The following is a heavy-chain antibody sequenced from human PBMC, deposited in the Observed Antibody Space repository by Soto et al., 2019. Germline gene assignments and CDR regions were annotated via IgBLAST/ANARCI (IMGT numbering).Heavy chain of an antibody. J-gene: IGHJ1*01. CDR2: IIPVFETR. CDR3: SFHSDSNPSSTFAF. V-gene: IGHV1-69*01. Sequence: QVQLVQSGAEVKKPGSSVKVSCRASGGSFRNYVMSWVRQAPGQGLEWMGGIIPVFETRTYAQKFQGRVTITAADPTGAVSTAMSNLRSEDTAVYFCSFHSDSNPSSTFAFRGQGTLGTVS. CDR1: GGSFRNYV. D-gene: IGHD4-4*01.